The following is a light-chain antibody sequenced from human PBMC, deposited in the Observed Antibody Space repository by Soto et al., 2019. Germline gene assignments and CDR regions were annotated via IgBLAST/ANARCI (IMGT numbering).Light chain of an antibody. J-gene: IGLJ2*01. V-gene: IGLV2-23*01. Sequence: QSALTQPASVSGSPGQSITISCTRTNTNVGSFNLVSWYQQHPGKAPKLLIYEGSERPSGVSNRFSGSKSGNTASLTISGLQAEDEADYYCCSYAGSRTWVLFGGGTQLTVL. CDR2: EGS. CDR3: CSYAGSRTWVL. CDR1: NTNVGSFNL.